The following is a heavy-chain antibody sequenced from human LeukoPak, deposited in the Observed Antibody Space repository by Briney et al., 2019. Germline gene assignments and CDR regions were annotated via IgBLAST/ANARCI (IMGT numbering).Heavy chain of an antibody. CDR2: INPNSGGT. J-gene: IGHJ5*02. CDR3: ARDDYDFWSGYTHNWFDP. Sequence: GASVKVSCKASGYTFTGYYMHWVRQAPGQGLEWMGWINPNSGGTNYAQKFQGRVTMTRDTSISTAYMELSRLRSDDTAVYYCARDDYDFWSGYTHNWFDPWGQGTLVTVSS. V-gene: IGHV1-2*02. D-gene: IGHD3-3*01. CDR1: GYTFTGYY.